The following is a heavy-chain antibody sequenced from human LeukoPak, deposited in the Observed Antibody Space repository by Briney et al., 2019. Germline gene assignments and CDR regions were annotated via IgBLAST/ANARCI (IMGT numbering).Heavy chain of an antibody. CDR2: IRSKAYGGTT. D-gene: IGHD4-23*01. CDR3: TRDLGVDYGGNPFDY. CDR1: GFTFGDYA. Sequence: GGSLRLSCTASGFTFGDYAMSWVRQAPGKGLEWVGFIRSKAYGGTTESAASVKGRFTISRDDSKNIAYLQMNSLKTEDTAVYYCTRDLGVDYGGNPFDYWGQGTLVTVSS. J-gene: IGHJ4*02. V-gene: IGHV3-49*04.